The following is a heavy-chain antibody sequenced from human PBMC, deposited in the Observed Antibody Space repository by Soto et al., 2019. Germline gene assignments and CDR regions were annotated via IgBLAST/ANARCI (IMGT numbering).Heavy chain of an antibody. V-gene: IGHV3-15*07. CDR3: TTRVIVGTTVWFDP. Sequence: GGSLRLSCAASGFTFSSYSMNWVRQAPGKGLEWVGRIKSKTDGGTTDYPAPVKGRFTISRDDSKDTLYLQMNSLKTEDTAVYYCTTRVIVGTTVWFDPWGQGTLVTV. CDR1: GFTFSSYS. J-gene: IGHJ5*02. CDR2: IKSKTDGGTT. D-gene: IGHD1-26*01.